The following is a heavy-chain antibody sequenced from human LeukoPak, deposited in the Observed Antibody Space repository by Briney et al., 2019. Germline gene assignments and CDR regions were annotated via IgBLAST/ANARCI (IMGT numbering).Heavy chain of an antibody. V-gene: IGHV3-48*01. CDR2: ISSSGGTI. CDR1: GYTLTDYN. J-gene: IGHJ4*02. CDR3: ARNLYSRGLYGELRSYFDY. D-gene: IGHD3-10*01. Sequence: GGSLRLSCVASGYTLTDYNADWVRQAPGRGLEWVAYISSSGGTISYADPVKGRFSISRNGADNTLYLHLSSLRADDTAVYYCARNLYSRGLYGELRSYFDYWGQGALVTVSS.